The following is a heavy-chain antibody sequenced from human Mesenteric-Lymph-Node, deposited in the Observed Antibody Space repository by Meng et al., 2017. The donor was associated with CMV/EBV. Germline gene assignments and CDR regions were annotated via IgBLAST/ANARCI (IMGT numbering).Heavy chain of an antibody. CDR2: INPGDSRT. J-gene: IGHJ4*02. D-gene: IGHD2-2*01. CDR1: GYIFSNYW. V-gene: IGHV5-51*01. Sequence: GESLKISCKGSGYIFSNYWIAWVRQMPGKGLEWMGIINPGDSRTRYGPSFQGQVTISVDKSVSTAYLQWSSLKASDTAMYYCARQSGYCIGTNCYFGPFDNWGQGTLVTVSS. CDR3: ARQSGYCIGTNCYFGPFDN.